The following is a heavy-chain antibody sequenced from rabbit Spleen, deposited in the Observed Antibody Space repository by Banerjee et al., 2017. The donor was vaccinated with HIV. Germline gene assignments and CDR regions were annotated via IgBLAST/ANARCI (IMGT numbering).Heavy chain of an antibody. J-gene: IGHJ6*01. Sequence: QEQLVESGGGLVQPEGSLTLTCTASGFDFNFGYVICWVRQAPGKGLECIACIYGGSGGSTWYASWAKGRFTISKTSSTTVTLQLTSLTAADTATYFCARDTGSSFSSYGMDLWGQGTLVTVS. CDR2: IYGGSGGST. CDR3: ARDTGSSFSSYGMDL. D-gene: IGHD8-1*01. CDR1: GFDFNFGYV. V-gene: IGHV1S45*01.